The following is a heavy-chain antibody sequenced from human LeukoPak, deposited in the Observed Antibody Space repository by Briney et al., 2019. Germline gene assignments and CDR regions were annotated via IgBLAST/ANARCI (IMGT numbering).Heavy chain of an antibody. V-gene: IGHV1-58*01. J-gene: IGHJ4*02. D-gene: IGHD3-10*01. CDR2: IIVGSGNT. CDR1: GFTFTSSA. CDR3: AASYGSGTYVDY. Sequence: GASVTVSCKASGFTFTSSAVQWVRQARGQRLEWIGWIIVGSGNTNYAQTFQERVTITRDMSTSTAYMELSSLRSEDTAVDYCAASYGSGTYVDYWGQGTLVTGSS.